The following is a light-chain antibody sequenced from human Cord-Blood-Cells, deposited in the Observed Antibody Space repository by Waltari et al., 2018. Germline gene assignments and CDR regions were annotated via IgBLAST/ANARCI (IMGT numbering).Light chain of an antibody. Sequence: DIQMTQSPSSLSASVGDRVTITCRASQSISSYLNWYKQKPGKAPKLLIYAASILQSVVPSRFSGSGSGTDFTLTISSLQPEDFATYYCQQSYSTFLYTFGQGTKLEIK. J-gene: IGKJ2*01. CDR3: QQSYSTFLYT. CDR2: AAS. V-gene: IGKV1-39*01. CDR1: QSISSY.